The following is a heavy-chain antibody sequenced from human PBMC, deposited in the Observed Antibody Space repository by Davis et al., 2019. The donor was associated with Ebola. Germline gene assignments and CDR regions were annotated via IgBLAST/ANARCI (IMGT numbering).Heavy chain of an antibody. V-gene: IGHV3-74*01. CDR3: ARDAYGDFEY. CDR2: INTDGSGT. J-gene: IGHJ4*02. CDR1: GFSFSSYW. Sequence: PGGSLRLSCAASGFSFSSYWMHWVRQAPGEGLVWVSRINTDGSGTSYADSVKGRFTISRDNDKNTLYLQMNSLRAEDTAVYYCARDAYGDFEYWGRGTLVTVSS. D-gene: IGHD4-17*01.